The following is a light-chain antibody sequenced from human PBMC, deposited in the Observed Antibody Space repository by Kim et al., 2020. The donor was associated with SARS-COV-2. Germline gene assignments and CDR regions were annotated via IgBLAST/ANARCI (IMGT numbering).Light chain of an antibody. Sequence: PGQKVTISCSGSSSNMGKFSVSWYQQLPGTAPKLLIYANEKRPSGIPDRVSGSKSGTSATLVITGLQTGDEADYYCGTWDNSRGGVFGGGTQLTVL. CDR3: GTWDNSRGGV. CDR1: SSNMGKFS. J-gene: IGLJ3*02. V-gene: IGLV1-51*01. CDR2: ANE.